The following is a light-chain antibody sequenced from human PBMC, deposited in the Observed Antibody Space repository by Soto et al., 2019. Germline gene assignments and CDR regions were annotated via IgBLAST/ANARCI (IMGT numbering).Light chain of an antibody. CDR1: SNDVGTYNY. V-gene: IGLV2-14*01. CDR3: SSYMSSTTL. CDR2: EVT. J-gene: IGLJ3*02. Sequence: QSALTQPASVSGSPGQSITISCTGTSNDVGTYNYVSWYQQHPGKAPKLMIYEVTNRPSGVSNRFSGSKSGNTASLTISGLQVEGEADYYCSSYMSSTTLFGGGTKLTVL.